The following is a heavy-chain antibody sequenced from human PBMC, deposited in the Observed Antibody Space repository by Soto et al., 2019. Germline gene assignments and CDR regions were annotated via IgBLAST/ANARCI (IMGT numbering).Heavy chain of an antibody. Sequence: GGSLRLSCVASGISLSDNYMAWIRQAPGKGLGWLSYISNSDYTTYYTDSVKGRFTISRDNAKNSLYLQLNGLRVEDTAVYYCASGKWSLDYWGQGILVTVSS. D-gene: IGHD2-15*01. CDR1: GISLSDNY. V-gene: IGHV3-11*01. J-gene: IGHJ4*02. CDR2: ISNSDYTT. CDR3: ASGKWSLDY.